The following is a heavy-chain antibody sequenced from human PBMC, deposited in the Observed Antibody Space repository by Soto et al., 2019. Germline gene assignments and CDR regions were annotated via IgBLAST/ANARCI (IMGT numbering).Heavy chain of an antibody. D-gene: IGHD6-6*01. J-gene: IGHJ4*02. CDR1: GFSLSTTGEG. CDR2: IYWNDDK. V-gene: IGHV2-5*01. Sequence: QITLKESGPTLVKPTQTLTLTCTFSGFSLSTTGEGVGWIRQPPGKALEWLAVIYWNDDKSYSPSLKSRLTISKDTSKKQVVLTMMXXXXXXXGTYYCAQVDDVAALFAYLGQGTLVTVSS. CDR3: AQVDDVAALFAY.